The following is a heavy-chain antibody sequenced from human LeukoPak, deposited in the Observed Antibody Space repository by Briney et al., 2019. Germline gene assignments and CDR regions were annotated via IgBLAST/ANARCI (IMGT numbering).Heavy chain of an antibody. CDR3: ALVPNCGGDCPFDY. D-gene: IGHD2-21*02. CDR2: ISAYNGNT. V-gene: IGHV1-18*01. J-gene: IGHJ4*02. Sequence: ASVKVSCKASGYTFTSYGISWVRQAPGQGLEWMGWISAYNGNTNYAQKLQGRVTMTTDTSTSTAYMELRSLRSDDTAVYYCALVPNCGGDCPFDYWGQGTLVTVSP. CDR1: GYTFTSYG.